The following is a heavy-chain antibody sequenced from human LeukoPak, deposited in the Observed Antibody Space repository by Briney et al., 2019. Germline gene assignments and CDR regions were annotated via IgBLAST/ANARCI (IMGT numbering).Heavy chain of an antibody. CDR3: AKIKGTVPAATYSSSHENWSDP. V-gene: IGHV3-23*01. CDR2: ICGSGGST. D-gene: IGHD6-13*01. Sequence: QPGVSLTLSCAASGFTFSSYAMSCVPHAPEEGLECVSAICGSGGSTYYADPVKSPFTTSRDNSKNTQYLRMDSLRAEDTAEYYCAKIKGTVPAATYSSSHENWSDPWGQGTLVTVSS. J-gene: IGHJ5*02. CDR1: GFTFSSYA.